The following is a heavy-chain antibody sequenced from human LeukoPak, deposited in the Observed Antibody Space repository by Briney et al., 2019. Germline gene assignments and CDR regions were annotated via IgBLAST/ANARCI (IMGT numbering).Heavy chain of an antibody. CDR2: ISGSGGST. J-gene: IGHJ4*02. Sequence: GGSPRLSCAASGFTFSSYAMSWVRQAAGKGLEWVSAISGSGGSTYYADSVKGRFTISRDNSKNTLYLQMNSLRAEDTAVYYCAKDDNYYGSGSYQDYWGQGTLVTVSS. D-gene: IGHD3-10*01. CDR3: AKDDNYYGSGSYQDY. CDR1: GFTFSSYA. V-gene: IGHV3-23*01.